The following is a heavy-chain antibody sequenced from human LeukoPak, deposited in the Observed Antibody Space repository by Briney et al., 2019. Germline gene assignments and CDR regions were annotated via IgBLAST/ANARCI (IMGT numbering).Heavy chain of an antibody. D-gene: IGHD3-10*01. CDR3: ATYGSGSNFDY. CDR2: ISPTSGGT. J-gene: IGHJ4*02. Sequence: ASVKVSCKASGYTFTGYYMHWVRQAPGQGLEWMGWISPTSGGTNYAQKLQGRVTMTAGTSTSTAYMELRSLRSDDTAVYYCATYGSGSNFDYWGQGTLVTVSS. V-gene: IGHV1-2*02. CDR1: GYTFTGYY.